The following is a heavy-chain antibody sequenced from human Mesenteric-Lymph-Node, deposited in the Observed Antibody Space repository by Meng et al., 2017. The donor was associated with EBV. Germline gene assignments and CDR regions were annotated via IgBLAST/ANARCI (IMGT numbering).Heavy chain of an antibody. CDR2: FAPEDGET. J-gene: IGHJ4*02. D-gene: IGHD1-26*01. CDR3: ATDRRYGGSSPYDY. V-gene: IGHV1-24*01. Sequence: RVRSGVEMKNAGASGKVSGTVYGYTRTELSICWVRKAPGKGLEWMGGFAPEDGETIYAQKFQGRLTMTEDTSTDTAYMELSGLRSEDTAMYDCATDRRYGGSSPYDYWGQGTLVTVSS. CDR1: GYTRTELS.